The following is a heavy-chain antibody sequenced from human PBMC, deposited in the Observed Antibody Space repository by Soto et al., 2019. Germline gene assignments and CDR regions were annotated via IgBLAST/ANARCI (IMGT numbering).Heavy chain of an antibody. J-gene: IGHJ6*02. Sequence: SETLSLTCTVSGGSISGYYWSWIRQPPGKRLEWIGYIDYYGSTNYNPSLKSRVTISVDTSKKQFSLNLGSVTAADTAIYYCARLGFEYDTSTPYYNVLHYYGVDVWGQGTTVTVSS. D-gene: IGHD3-9*01. V-gene: IGHV4-59*01. CDR3: ARLGFEYDTSTPYYNVLHYYGVDV. CDR1: GGSISGYY. CDR2: IDYYGST.